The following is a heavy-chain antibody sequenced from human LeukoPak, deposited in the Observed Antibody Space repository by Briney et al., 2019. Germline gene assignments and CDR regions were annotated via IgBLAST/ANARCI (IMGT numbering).Heavy chain of an antibody. J-gene: IGHJ3*02. CDR2: IYHSGST. CDR1: GYSISSDYY. Sequence: PSETLSLTCTVSGYSISSDYYWGWMRQPPGKGLECIGSIYHSGSTYYNPSLKNRVTISVDTSKNHFTLKLSSVTAADTAVYYCARISTIVRGVYATDAFDIWGQGTMVTVSS. D-gene: IGHD3-10*01. CDR3: ARISTIVRGVYATDAFDI. V-gene: IGHV4-38-2*02.